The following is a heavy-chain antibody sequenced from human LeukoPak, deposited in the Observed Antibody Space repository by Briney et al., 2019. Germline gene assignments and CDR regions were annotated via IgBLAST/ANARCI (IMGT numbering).Heavy chain of an antibody. CDR2: IRFDGSNK. CDR1: GFTFSSYG. V-gene: IGHV3-30*02. Sequence: GGSLRLSCAASGFTFSSYGMHWVRQAPGKGLEGVSFIRFDGSNKYYADSVKGRFTISRDHSKNTLYLQINSLRAEDTAVYYCAKRSTRERDFDYWGQGTLVTVSS. J-gene: IGHJ4*02. D-gene: IGHD2-2*01. CDR3: AKRSTRERDFDY.